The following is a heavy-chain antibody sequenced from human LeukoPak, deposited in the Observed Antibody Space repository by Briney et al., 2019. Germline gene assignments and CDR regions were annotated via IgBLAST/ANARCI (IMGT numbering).Heavy chain of an antibody. CDR2: MYYSGST. V-gene: IGHV4-39*01. J-gene: IGHJ4*02. D-gene: IGHD5-18*01. CDR1: GGSISSSSFY. CDR3: TRITGYSYGRIDY. Sequence: PSETLSLTCTVSGGSISSSSFYWGWIRQPPGKGLEWIGSMYYSGSTYYNPSLKSRVTISVDTSINQFSLRLSSVTAADTAVYFCTRITGYSYGRIDYWGQGTLVTVSS.